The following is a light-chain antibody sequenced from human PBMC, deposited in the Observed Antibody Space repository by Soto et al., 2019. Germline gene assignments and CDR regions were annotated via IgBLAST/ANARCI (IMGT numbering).Light chain of an antibody. CDR2: KAS. CDR3: QQYNSYPWT. CDR1: QSISSR. V-gene: IGKV1-5*03. J-gene: IGKJ1*01. Sequence: DIQMTQSPSTLSASVVDRATITCRASQSISSRLAWYQQKPGKAPKLLIYKASSLGSGVPSRFSGSGSGTEVTLTISSLQPDDFATYYCQQYNSYPWTGGQGTKVEIK.